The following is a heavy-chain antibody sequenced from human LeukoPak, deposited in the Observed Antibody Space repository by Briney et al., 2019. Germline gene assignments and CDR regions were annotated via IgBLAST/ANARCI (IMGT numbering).Heavy chain of an antibody. CDR3: HKQAAAAIDAFDI. Sequence: GGSLRLSCAASGFTFSSYGMHWVRQAPGKGLEWVAVISYDGSNKYYADSVKGRFTISRDNSKNTLYLQMNSLRAEDTAVYYTHKQAAAAIDAFDIWGQGTMVTVSS. D-gene: IGHD6-13*01. V-gene: IGHV3-30*03. CDR2: ISYDGSNK. J-gene: IGHJ3*02. CDR1: GFTFSSYG.